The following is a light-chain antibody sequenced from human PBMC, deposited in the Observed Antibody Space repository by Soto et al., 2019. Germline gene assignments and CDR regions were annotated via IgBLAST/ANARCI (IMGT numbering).Light chain of an antibody. Sequence: EIVLTQSPGTLSLSPGERVTLSCRASQSVSSNYLAWYQQKPGQAPRLLIYLASSRATGIPDRFSGSGSGTDFTLTISRLEPEDFAVYYCQQYGSSPPITFGQGTRLEIK. CDR1: QSVSSNY. CDR2: LAS. CDR3: QQYGSSPPIT. J-gene: IGKJ5*01. V-gene: IGKV3-20*01.